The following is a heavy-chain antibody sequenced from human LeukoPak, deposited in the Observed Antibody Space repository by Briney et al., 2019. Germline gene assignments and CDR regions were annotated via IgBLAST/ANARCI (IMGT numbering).Heavy chain of an antibody. D-gene: IGHD3-10*01. CDR2: ISSSSSYI. V-gene: IGHV3-21*01. Sequence: GGSLRLSCAASGFTFSSYSMNWVRQAPGKGLEWVSSISSSSSYIYYADSVKGRFTISRDNAKNSLYLQMNSLRAADTAVYYCARVPGMVRETLPDFWGQGTLVTVSS. CDR3: ARVPGMVRETLPDF. CDR1: GFTFSSYS. J-gene: IGHJ4*02.